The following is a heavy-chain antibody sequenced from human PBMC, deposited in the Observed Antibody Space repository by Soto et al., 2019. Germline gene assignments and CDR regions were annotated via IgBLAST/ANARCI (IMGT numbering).Heavy chain of an antibody. CDR2: ISYDGSNK. Sequence: QVQLVESGGGVVQPGRSLRLSCAASGFTFSSYGMHWVRQAPGKGLEWVAVISYDGSNKYYADSVKGRFTISRDNSKNTLYLQMNSLRAEDTAAYYCAKEGNPRDPSNPPNYYMDVWGKGTTVTVSS. CDR1: GFTFSSYG. J-gene: IGHJ6*03. V-gene: IGHV3-30*18. CDR3: AKEGNPRDPSNPPNYYMDV. D-gene: IGHD1-1*01.